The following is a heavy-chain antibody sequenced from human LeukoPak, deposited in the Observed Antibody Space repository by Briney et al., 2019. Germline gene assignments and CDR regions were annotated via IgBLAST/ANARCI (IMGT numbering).Heavy chain of an antibody. V-gene: IGHV1-69*05. D-gene: IGHD6-13*01. Sequence: ASVKVSCKASGGTFSSYAISWVRQAPGQGLEWMGGIIPIFGTANYAQKFQGRVTITTDESTSTAYMELSSLRSEDTAVYYCARVVIEAAAGRYYYYYMGVWGKGTTVTVSS. CDR1: GGTFSSYA. CDR2: IIPIFGTA. J-gene: IGHJ6*03. CDR3: ARVVIEAAAGRYYYYYMGV.